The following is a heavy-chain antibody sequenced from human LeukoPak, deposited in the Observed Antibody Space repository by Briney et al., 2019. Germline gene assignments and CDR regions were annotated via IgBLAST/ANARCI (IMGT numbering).Heavy chain of an antibody. CDR3: ARHLTSTYYYYGMDV. D-gene: IGHD1-14*01. V-gene: IGHV3-53*01. Sequence: GGSLRLSCAASGFTVSSNYMSWVRQAPGKGLEWVSVIYSGGSTYYADSVKGRFTISRDNAKNSLYLQMNSLRAEDTAVYYCARHLTSTYYYYGMDVWGQGTTVTVSS. J-gene: IGHJ6*02. CDR2: IYSGGST. CDR1: GFTVSSNY.